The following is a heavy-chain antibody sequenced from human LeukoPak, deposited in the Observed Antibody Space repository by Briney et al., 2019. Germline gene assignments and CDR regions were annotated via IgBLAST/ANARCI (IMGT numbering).Heavy chain of an antibody. D-gene: IGHD6-19*01. V-gene: IGHV3-23*01. J-gene: IGHJ6*03. CDR3: AKGIAVAGPYYYYYYMHV. CDR1: GFTFSSYG. Sequence: GGSLRLSCAASGFTFSSYGMSWVRQAPGKGLEWVSAISGSGGSTYYADSVKGRFTISRDNSKNTLYLQMNSLRAEDTAVYYCAKGIAVAGPYYYYYYMHVWGKGTTVTISS. CDR2: ISGSGGST.